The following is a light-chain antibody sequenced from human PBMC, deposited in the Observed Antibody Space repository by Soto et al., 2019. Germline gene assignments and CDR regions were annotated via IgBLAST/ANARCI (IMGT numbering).Light chain of an antibody. J-gene: IGKJ1*01. V-gene: IGKV3-15*01. CDR2: GAF. CDR3: QNYNNSPRT. Sequence: EIVMTQSPATLSVSPGERATLSCRASESVSSSLAWYQQKPGQAPRLLIYGAFTRATGIPARFSGSGSGTEFTLTISSLQSEDFAVYYCQNYNNSPRTFGQGTKVEI. CDR1: ESVSSS.